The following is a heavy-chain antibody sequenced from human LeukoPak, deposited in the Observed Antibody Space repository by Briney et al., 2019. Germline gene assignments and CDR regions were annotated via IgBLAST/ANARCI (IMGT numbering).Heavy chain of an antibody. CDR2: IYYSGST. CDR3: ARTDCSSTSCYPDY. CDR1: GGSISSGGYY. Sequence: PSETLSLTCTVSGGSISSGGYYWSWIRQHPGKGLEWIGYIYYSGSTYYNPSLKSRVTISVDTSKNQFSLKLSSVTAADTAVYYRARTDCSSTSCYPDYWGQGTLVTVSS. V-gene: IGHV4-31*03. J-gene: IGHJ4*02. D-gene: IGHD2-2*01.